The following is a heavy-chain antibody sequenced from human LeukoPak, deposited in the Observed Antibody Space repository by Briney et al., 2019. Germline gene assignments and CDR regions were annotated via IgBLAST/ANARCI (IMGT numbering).Heavy chain of an antibody. Sequence: GGSLRLSCAASGFTFSTYWMHWVRQAPGKGLVWVSRINSDGSRTTYADSVKGRFTISRDNAKNTLYLQTNSLRTEDTAVYYCARPETQYSSGLDGFDIWGQGTMVTVSS. CDR2: INSDGSRT. CDR1: GFTFSTYW. V-gene: IGHV3-74*01. J-gene: IGHJ3*02. CDR3: ARPETQYSSGLDGFDI. D-gene: IGHD6-19*01.